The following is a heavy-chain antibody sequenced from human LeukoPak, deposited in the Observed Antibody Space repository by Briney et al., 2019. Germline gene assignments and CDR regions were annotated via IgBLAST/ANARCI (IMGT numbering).Heavy chain of an antibody. J-gene: IGHJ6*02. CDR2: IYYSGST. D-gene: IGHD6-13*01. CDR3: ARGSGSSWYAYYYYGMDV. V-gene: IGHV4-39*07. Sequence: SGTLSLTCAVSGGSISSSSYYWGWIRQPPGKGLEWIGSIYYSGSTYYNPSLKSRVTISVDTSKNQFSLKLSSVTAADTAVYYCARGSGSSWYAYYYYGMDVWGQGTTVTVSS. CDR1: GGSISSSSYY.